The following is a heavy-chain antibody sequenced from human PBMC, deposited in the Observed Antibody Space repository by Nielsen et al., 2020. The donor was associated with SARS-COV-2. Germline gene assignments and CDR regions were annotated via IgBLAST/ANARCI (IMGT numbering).Heavy chain of an antibody. V-gene: IGHV2-70*01. Sequence: SGPTLVKPTQTLTLTCTFSGFSLSTSGVGVSWIRQPPGKALEWLALIDWDDDKYYSTSLKTRLTISKDTSKNQVVLTMTNMDPVDTATYYCARPIYYYDSSGYSTDAFDIWGQGTMVTVSS. J-gene: IGHJ3*02. D-gene: IGHD3-22*01. CDR3: ARPIYYYDSSGYSTDAFDI. CDR1: GFSLSTSGVG. CDR2: IDWDDDK.